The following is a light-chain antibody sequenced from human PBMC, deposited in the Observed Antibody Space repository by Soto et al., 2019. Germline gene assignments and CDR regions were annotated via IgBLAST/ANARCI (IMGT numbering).Light chain of an antibody. V-gene: IGLV2-14*01. CDR1: SSDVDAFNY. CDR2: EVS. J-gene: IGLJ2*01. Sequence: QSVLTQPASVSGSPGQSIIISCTGTSSDVDAFNYVSWYQQHPGKAPKLLIYEVSNRPSGVSNRFSGSKSGITASLTISGLQPEDEADYYCSSYTTGSTLVVFGGGTQLTVL. CDR3: SSYTTGSTLVV.